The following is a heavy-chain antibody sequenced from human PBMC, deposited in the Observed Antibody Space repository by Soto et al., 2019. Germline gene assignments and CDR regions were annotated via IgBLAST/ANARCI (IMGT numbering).Heavy chain of an antibody. J-gene: IGHJ6*02. D-gene: IGHD1-26*01. Sequence: GGSLRLSCAASGFTFSSYAMSWVRQAPGKGLQWVSSIRGVDYSTYYADSVKGRFSITRDNSKNTLYLQMSSLRVEDTAVYYCAKVRETPGWTSYYYAMDVWGQGTTVTVSS. CDR3: AKVRETPGWTSYYYAMDV. CDR2: IRGVDYST. CDR1: GFTFSSYA. V-gene: IGHV3-23*01.